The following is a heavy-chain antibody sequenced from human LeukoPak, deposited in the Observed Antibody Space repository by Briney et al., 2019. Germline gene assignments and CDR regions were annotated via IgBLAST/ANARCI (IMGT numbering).Heavy chain of an antibody. D-gene: IGHD6-13*01. CDR3: AKDRYSSSSRYFDY. V-gene: IGHV3-30*18. J-gene: IGHJ4*02. Sequence: GGSLRLSCAASGFTFSNYGMHGVRQAPGKGLEWVAVISYDGSNKYYADSVKGRFTISRDNSKNTLYLQMNSLRAEDAAVYYCAKDRYSSSSRYFDYWGQGTLVTVSS. CDR2: ISYDGSNK. CDR1: GFTFSNYG.